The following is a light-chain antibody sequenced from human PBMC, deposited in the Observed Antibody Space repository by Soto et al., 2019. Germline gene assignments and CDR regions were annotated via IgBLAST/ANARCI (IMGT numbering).Light chain of an antibody. CDR2: AAS. J-gene: IGKJ2*01. CDR1: QGISSY. CDR3: QQLNSYPYT. V-gene: IGKV1-9*01. Sequence: DIPLTQSPSFLSASVGDRVTITCRASQGISSYLAWFQQKPGKAPKLLIYAASTLQSGVPSRFSGSGSGTEFTLTISSLQPEDFATCYCQQLNSYPYTFGQGTKLEIK.